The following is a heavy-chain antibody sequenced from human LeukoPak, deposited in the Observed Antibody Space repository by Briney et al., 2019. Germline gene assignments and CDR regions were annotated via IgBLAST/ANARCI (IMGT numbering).Heavy chain of an antibody. Sequence: ASVKVSCKASGYTFTSYYMHWVRQAPGQGLEWMGIINPSGGSTSYAQKFQGRVTMTRDTSTSTVYMELSSLRSEDTAVYYCARIVIAAAGTVAFDIWGQGTMVTVSS. CDR2: INPSGGST. CDR3: ARIVIAAAGTVAFDI. J-gene: IGHJ3*02. D-gene: IGHD6-13*01. V-gene: IGHV1-46*01. CDR1: GYTFTSYY.